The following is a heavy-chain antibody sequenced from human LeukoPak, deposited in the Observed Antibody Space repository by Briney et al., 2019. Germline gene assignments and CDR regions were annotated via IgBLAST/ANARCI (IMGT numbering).Heavy chain of an antibody. D-gene: IGHD3-10*01. V-gene: IGHV3-66*02. CDR2: IYSAGST. Sequence: GGSLRLSCAASGFTVSTNYISWLRQAPGKGLEWVSVIYSAGSTYYADSVKGRFTISRDNSKNTVYLQMNSLRADDTAVYYCAREGGSGSYGYDYWGQGTLVTVSS. CDR1: GFTVSTNY. CDR3: AREGGSGSYGYDY. J-gene: IGHJ4*02.